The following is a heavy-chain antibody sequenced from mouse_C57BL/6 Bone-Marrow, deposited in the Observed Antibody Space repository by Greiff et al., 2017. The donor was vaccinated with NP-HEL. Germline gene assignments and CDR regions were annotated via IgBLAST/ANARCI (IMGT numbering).Heavy chain of an antibody. Sequence: VQLQQSGAELVRPGTSVKLSCKASGYTFTSYWMHWVKQRPGQGLEWIGVIDPSDSYTNYNQKFKGKATLTVDTSSSTAYMQLSSLTSEDSAVYYCARSPQGFAYWGQGTLVTVSA. V-gene: IGHV1-59*01. CDR3: ARSPQGFAY. CDR1: GYTFTSYW. CDR2: IDPSDSYT. J-gene: IGHJ3*01.